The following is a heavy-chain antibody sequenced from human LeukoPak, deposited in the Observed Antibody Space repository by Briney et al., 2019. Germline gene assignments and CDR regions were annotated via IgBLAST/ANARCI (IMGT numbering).Heavy chain of an antibody. V-gene: IGHV4-38-2*02. D-gene: IGHD3-10*01. CDR2: IYHSGST. CDR1: GYSFSSGYY. CDR3: ARGIPPAPVKITMVRGVIRRSYNWFDP. J-gene: IGHJ5*02. Sequence: PSETLSLTCTVSGYSFSSGYYWGWIRPPPGKGLEWIGSIYHSGSTYYNPSLKSRVTISVDTSKNQFSLKLSSVTAADTAVYYCARGIPPAPVKITMVRGVIRRSYNWFDPWGQGTLVTVSS.